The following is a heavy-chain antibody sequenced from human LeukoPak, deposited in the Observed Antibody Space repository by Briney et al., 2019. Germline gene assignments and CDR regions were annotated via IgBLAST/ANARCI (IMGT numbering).Heavy chain of an antibody. CDR2: TYYRSKWYN. D-gene: IGHD1-7*01. CDR1: GDSVSSNSAA. J-gene: IGHJ5*01. V-gene: IGHV6-1*01. CDR3: ARDRDPSTRLELPYNWFDP. Sequence: SQTLSLTCAISGDSVSSNSAAWSWSRQSPSRGLEWLGRTYYRSKWYNDYAVSVKSRITINPDTSKNQFSLQLNSVTPEDTAVYYCARDRDPSTRLELPYNWFDPWGQGTLVTVSS.